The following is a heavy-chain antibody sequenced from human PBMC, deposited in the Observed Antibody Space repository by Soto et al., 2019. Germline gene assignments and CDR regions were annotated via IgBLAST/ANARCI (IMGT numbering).Heavy chain of an antibody. V-gene: IGHV1-18*01. J-gene: IGHJ4*02. CDR2: ISAYNGNT. D-gene: IGHD3-3*01. CDR3: ARAPRFWSGYLPFDY. Sequence: ASVKVSCKASGYTFTSYGISWVRQAPGQGLEWMGWISAYNGNTNYAQKLQGRVTMTTDTSTSTAYMELRSLRSDDTAVYYCARAPRFWSGYLPFDYWGQGTLVTVPS. CDR1: GYTFTSYG.